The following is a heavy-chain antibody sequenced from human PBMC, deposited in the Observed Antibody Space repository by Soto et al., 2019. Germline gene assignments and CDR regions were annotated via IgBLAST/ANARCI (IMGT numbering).Heavy chain of an antibody. CDR1: GFTVSSNY. D-gene: IGHD6-19*01. CDR2: IYSGGST. Sequence: EVQLVESGGGLVQPGGSLRLSCAASGFTVSSNYMSWVRQAPGKGLEWVSVIYSGGSTYYADSVKGRFTISRDNSKNTLYLQMNSLRAEDTAVYYCAGDLTPYGAVAGNNYWGQGTLVTVSS. CDR3: AGDLTPYGAVAGNNY. J-gene: IGHJ4*02. V-gene: IGHV3-66*01.